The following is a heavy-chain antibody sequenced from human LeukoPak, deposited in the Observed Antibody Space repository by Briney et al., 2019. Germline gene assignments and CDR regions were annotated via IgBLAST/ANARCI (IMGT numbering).Heavy chain of an antibody. D-gene: IGHD6-13*01. Sequence: GGSLRLSCAASGFTFSTYGMSWVRQAPGKGLQRVSGITASGDGTYYADSVKGRFTISRDSSKNTLYLQMNSLRVEDTAVYYCARVPGYSWGQRTLVTVSS. CDR3: ARVPGYS. J-gene: IGHJ4*02. V-gene: IGHV3-23*01. CDR2: ITASGDGT. CDR1: GFTFSTYG.